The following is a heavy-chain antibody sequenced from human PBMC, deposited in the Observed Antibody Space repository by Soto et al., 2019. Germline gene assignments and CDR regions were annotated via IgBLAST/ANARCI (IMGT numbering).Heavy chain of an antibody. V-gene: IGHV3-30*18. J-gene: IGHJ6*02. Sequence: QVQLVESGGGVVQPGRSLRLSCAASGFTFSSYGMHWVRQAPGKGLEWVAVISYDGSNKYYADSVKGRFTISRDNSKNTLYRQMNSLRAEDTAVYYGAKDGMDVWGQGTTVTVSS. CDR3: AKDGMDV. CDR1: GFTFSSYG. CDR2: ISYDGSNK.